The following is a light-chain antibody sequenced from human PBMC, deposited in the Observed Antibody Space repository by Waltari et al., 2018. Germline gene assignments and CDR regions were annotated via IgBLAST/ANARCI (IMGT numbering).Light chain of an antibody. CDR1: ASNIWNSF. J-gene: IGLJ2*01. CDR3: GTWDNTLSAV. CDR2: GND. Sequence: QSVLTQPPSVSAAPGQKVTISCSGSASNIWNSFVSWYTQFPGTAPKVLIYGNDKRPTGIPDRFSGSKSGTSATLDITGLQTGDEADDDCGTWDNTLSAVFGGGTKVTVL. V-gene: IGLV1-51*02.